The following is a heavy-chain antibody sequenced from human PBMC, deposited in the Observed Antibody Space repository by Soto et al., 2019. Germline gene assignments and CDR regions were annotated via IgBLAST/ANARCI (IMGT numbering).Heavy chain of an antibody. V-gene: IGHV3-48*01. D-gene: IGHD2-2*01. CDR3: ARDRIVVVPAAMPDAFDI. CDR1: GFTFSSYS. J-gene: IGHJ3*02. CDR2: ISSSSSTI. Sequence: GGSLSLSCAASGFTFSSYSMNWVRQAPGKGLEWVSYISSSSSTIYYADSVKGRFTISRDNAKNSLYLQMNSLRAEDTAVYYCARDRIVVVPAAMPDAFDIWGQGTMVTVSS.